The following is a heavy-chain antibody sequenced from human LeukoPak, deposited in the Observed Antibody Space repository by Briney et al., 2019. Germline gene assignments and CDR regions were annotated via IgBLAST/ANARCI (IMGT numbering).Heavy chain of an antibody. J-gene: IGHJ4*02. CDR2: ISGSGGST. Sequence: GGSLRLSCAASGFTFDNYAMSWVRQAPGKGLGLEWVSSISGSGGSTYYADSVKGRFTISRDNSKNTLYLQMNSLRAEDTAVYYCAKDQTRNYYGSGSYDYWGQGTLVTVSS. D-gene: IGHD3-10*01. V-gene: IGHV3-23*01. CDR1: GFTFDNYA. CDR3: AKDQTRNYYGSGSYDY.